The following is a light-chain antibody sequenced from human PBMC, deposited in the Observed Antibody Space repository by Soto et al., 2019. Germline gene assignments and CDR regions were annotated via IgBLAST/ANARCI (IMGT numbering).Light chain of an antibody. CDR1: SSDVGGYNY. Sequence: QSALTQPASVSGSPGQSITISCTGTSSDVGGYNYVSWYQQHPTKAPKLMIYDVSNRPSGVSNRFSGSKSGNTASLTISGLQAEDEADYYCSSYTSRRTLVVFGGGTQLTVL. V-gene: IGLV2-14*01. CDR2: DVS. J-gene: IGLJ2*01. CDR3: SSYTSRRTLVV.